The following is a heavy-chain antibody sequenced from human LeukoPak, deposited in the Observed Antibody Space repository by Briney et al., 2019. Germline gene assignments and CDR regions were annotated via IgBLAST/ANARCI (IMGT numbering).Heavy chain of an antibody. Sequence: SETLSLTCTVSGGSVSSGSYYWSWIRQPPGKGLEWIGYIYYSGSTNYNPSLKSRVTISVDTSKNQFSLKLSSVTAADTAVYYCARDLGSKPYYCYYGMDVWGQGTTVTVSS. CDR1: GGSVSSGSYY. V-gene: IGHV4-61*01. J-gene: IGHJ6*02. CDR2: IYYSGST. D-gene: IGHD3-16*01. CDR3: ARDLGSKPYYCYYGMDV.